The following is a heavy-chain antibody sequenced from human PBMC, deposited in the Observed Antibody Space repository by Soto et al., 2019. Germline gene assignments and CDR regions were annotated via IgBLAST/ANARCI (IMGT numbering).Heavy chain of an antibody. CDR3: AKDPNGDYIGAFDF. Sequence: GGSLRLSCAASGFTFSDYAMTWVRQAPGKGLEWASGIIASGTYSKYADSVNGRFTISRDNAKNTLYLQMNGLRVEDTAVYFCAKDPNGDYIGAFDFWGQGTMVTVSS. V-gene: IGHV3-23*01. CDR2: IIASGTYS. D-gene: IGHD4-17*01. J-gene: IGHJ3*01. CDR1: GFTFSDYA.